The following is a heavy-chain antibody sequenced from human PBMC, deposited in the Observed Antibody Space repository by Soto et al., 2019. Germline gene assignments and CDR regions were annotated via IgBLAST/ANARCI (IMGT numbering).Heavy chain of an antibody. CDR1: GGSFSGYY. J-gene: IGHJ4*02. CDR2: INHRGST. V-gene: IGHV4-34*01. CDR3: AFYDSSGYYYGDY. Sequence: QVQLQQWGAGLLKPSETLSLTCAVYGGSFSGYYWSWIRQPPGKGLEWIGEINHRGSTNYNPSLKRRVTISVDTSKHQCYLKLSSVTAADTAVYYCAFYDSSGYYYGDYWGQGTLVTVSS. D-gene: IGHD3-22*01.